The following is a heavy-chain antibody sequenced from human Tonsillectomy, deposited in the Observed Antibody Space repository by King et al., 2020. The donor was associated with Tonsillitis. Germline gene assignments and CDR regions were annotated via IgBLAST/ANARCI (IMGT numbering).Heavy chain of an antibody. V-gene: IGHV3-48*01. Sequence: QLVQSGGGLVQPGGSLRLSCAASGFIFSSYSMNWVRQAPGKGLEWISYIGTSSFPTRYADSVKGRFTISRDDAQNSLYLQMDGLRAEDTAVYYCARDKDWAFDYWGQGTLVTVSS. CDR3: ARDKDWAFDY. D-gene: IGHD3-9*01. J-gene: IGHJ4*02. CDR2: IGTSSFPT. CDR1: GFIFSSYS.